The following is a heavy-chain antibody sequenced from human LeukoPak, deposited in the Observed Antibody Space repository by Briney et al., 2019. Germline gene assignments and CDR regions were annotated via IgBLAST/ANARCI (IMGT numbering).Heavy chain of an antibody. V-gene: IGHV5-51*01. CDR3: ARHLSDITSSPNY. CDR1: GYSFSSYW. D-gene: IGHD2-2*01. J-gene: IGHJ4*02. CDR2: IYPRESRT. Sequence: GESLKISCKGSGYSFSSYWIAWVRQMPGKGLERMGVIYPRESRTTYSPSFQDQVTISADKSTSTAYLQWTSLNASDTAMYYCARHLSDITSSPNYWGPGTLVTVSS.